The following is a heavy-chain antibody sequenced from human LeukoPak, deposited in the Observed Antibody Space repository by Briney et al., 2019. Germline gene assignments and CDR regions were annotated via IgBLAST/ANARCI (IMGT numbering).Heavy chain of an antibody. D-gene: IGHD3-9*01. Sequence: GGSLRLSCAASGFTFDDYGMSWVRQAPGKGLEWVSGINWNGGSTGYADSVKGRFTISRDNAKDSLSLQLSSLRAEDTAVYYCARGHYDILTASYKWTPDYWGQGILVTVSS. CDR2: INWNGGST. CDR3: ARGHYDILTASYKWTPDY. J-gene: IGHJ4*02. CDR1: GFTFDDYG. V-gene: IGHV3-20*04.